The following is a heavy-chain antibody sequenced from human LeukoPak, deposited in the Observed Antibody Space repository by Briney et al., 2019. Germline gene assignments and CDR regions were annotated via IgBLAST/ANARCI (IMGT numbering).Heavy chain of an antibody. CDR1: GGSISRGDYY. D-gene: IGHD3-22*01. V-gene: IGHV4-30-4*08. J-gene: IGHJ3*02. CDR3: ARRNTHYYDSSGYYVRPNAFDI. CDR2: IYYSGST. Sequence: SETLSLTCTVSGGSISRGDYYWSWIRQPPGKGLEWIGYIYYSGSTYYNPSLKSRVTISVDTSKNQFSLKLSSVTAADTAVYYCARRNTHYYDSSGYYVRPNAFDIWGQGTMVTVSS.